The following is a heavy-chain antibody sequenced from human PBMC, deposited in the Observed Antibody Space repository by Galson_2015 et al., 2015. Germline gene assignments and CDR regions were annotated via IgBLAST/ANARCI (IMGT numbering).Heavy chain of an antibody. Sequence: ETLSLTCTVSGGSINNSIYRWGWIRQPPGKGLEWIGSIHHSGNTYYNPSLKSRVTISLDTSKNQFSLKLTSVTAADTAAYYCARDRSGGRNWFDPWGQGTRVTVSS. CDR3: ARDRSGGRNWFDP. J-gene: IGHJ5*02. D-gene: IGHD3-10*01. CDR2: IHHSGNT. V-gene: IGHV4-39*02. CDR1: GGSINNSIYR.